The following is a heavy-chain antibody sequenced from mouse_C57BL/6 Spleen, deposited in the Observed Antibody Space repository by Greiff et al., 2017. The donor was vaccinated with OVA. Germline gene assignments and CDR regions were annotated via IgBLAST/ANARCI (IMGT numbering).Heavy chain of an antibody. J-gene: IGHJ2*01. CDR1: GYTFTDYE. Sequence: SGAELVRPGASVTLSCKASGYTFTDYEMHWVKQTPVHGLEWIGAIDPETGGTAYNQKFKGKAILTADKSSSTAYMELRSLTSEDSAVYYCTMGGYYLDYWGQGTTLTVSS. D-gene: IGHD1-1*02. CDR2: IDPETGGT. CDR3: TMGGYYLDY. V-gene: IGHV1-15*01.